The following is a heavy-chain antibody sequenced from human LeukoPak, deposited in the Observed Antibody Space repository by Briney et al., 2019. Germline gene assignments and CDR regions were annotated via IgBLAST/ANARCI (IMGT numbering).Heavy chain of an antibody. D-gene: IGHD3-3*01. CDR2: ISAYNGNT. Sequence: ASVKVSCKASGYIFTSYGISWVRQAPGQGLEWMGWISAYNGNTNYAQKLQGRVTMTTDTSTSTAYMELRSLRSDDTAVYYCARDSHLDYDFWSGNFDYWGQGTLVTVSS. CDR1: GYIFTSYG. J-gene: IGHJ4*02. CDR3: ARDSHLDYDFWSGNFDY. V-gene: IGHV1-18*01.